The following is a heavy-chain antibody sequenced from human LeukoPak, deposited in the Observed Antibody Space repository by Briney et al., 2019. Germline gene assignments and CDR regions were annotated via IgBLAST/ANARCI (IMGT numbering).Heavy chain of an antibody. CDR1: GGSFSGYY. CDR2: INHSGST. Sequence: PSETLSLTCAVYGGSFSGYYWSWIRQPPGKGLEWIGEINHSGSTNYNPSLKSRVTISVDTSKNQFSLKLSSVTAADTAVYYCARSSTSDDYYFDYWGQGTLVTVSS. D-gene: IGHD2-2*01. J-gene: IGHJ4*02. CDR3: ARSSTSDDYYFDY. V-gene: IGHV4-34*01.